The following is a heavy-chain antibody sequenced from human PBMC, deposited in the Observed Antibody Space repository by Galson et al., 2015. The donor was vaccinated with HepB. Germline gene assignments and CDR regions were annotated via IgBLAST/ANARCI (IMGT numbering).Heavy chain of an antibody. V-gene: IGHV1-18*01. CDR1: GYTFTSYG. CDR2: ISAYNGNT. CDR3: ARDRSWVASRDPFDP. J-gene: IGHJ5*02. D-gene: IGHD2-15*01. Sequence: SVKVSCKASGYTFTSYGISWVRQAPGQGLEWMGWISAYNGNTNYAQKLQGRVTMTTDTSTSTAYMELRSLRSDDTAVYYCARDRSWVASRDPFDPWGQGTLVTVSS.